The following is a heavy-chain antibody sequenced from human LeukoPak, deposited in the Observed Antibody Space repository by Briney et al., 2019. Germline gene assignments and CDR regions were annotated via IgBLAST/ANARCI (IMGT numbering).Heavy chain of an antibody. D-gene: IGHD1-1*01. V-gene: IGHV3-13*04. CDR1: EFTLRNYD. CDR2: IGTAGNT. Sequence: PGGSLGLSCETSEFTLRNYDMHWVRQATGTGLEWVSVIGTAGNTYYADSVKGRFTISRENGKNSLYLQMNSLRAEDTAVYYCARGSLSGSYGAYDIWGQGTMVTVSS. J-gene: IGHJ3*02. CDR3: ARGSLSGSYGAYDI.